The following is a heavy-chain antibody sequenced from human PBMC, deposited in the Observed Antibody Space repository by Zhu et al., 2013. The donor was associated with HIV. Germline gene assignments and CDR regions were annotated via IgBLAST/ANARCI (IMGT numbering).Heavy chain of an antibody. V-gene: IGHV1-69*06. D-gene: IGHD3-22*01. Sequence: QVQLVQSGAEVKKPGSSVKVSCKASGGTFSSYAISWVRQAPGQGLEWMGGIIPIFGTANYAQKFQGRVTITADKSTSTAYMELSSLRSEDTAVYYCARAYYYDSSGYLSPLYYYYGMDVWGQRGPRVTGLL. CDR2: IIPIFGTA. CDR1: GGTFSSYA. CDR3: ARAYYYDSSGYLSPLYYYYGMDV. J-gene: IGHJ6*02.